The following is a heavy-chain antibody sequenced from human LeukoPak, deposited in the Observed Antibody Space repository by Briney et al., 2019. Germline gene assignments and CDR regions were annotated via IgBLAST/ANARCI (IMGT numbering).Heavy chain of an antibody. CDR2: IYYSGST. D-gene: IGHD3-10*01. V-gene: IGHV4-59*01. J-gene: IGHJ6*03. CDR3: ARSSTMVRGDYYYYYMDV. CDR1: GGSISSYY. Sequence: SETLSLTCTVSGGSISSYYWSWIRQPPGKGLEWIGYIYYSGSTNYNPSLKSRVTISVDTSKNQFSLKLSSVTAADTAVYYCARSSTMVRGDYYYYYMDVWGKGTTVTVSS.